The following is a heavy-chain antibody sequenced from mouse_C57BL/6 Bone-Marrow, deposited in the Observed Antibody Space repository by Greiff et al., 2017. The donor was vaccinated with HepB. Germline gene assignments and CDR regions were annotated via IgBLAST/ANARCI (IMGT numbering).Heavy chain of an antibody. CDR3: AREGIYYGYAWFAY. CDR2: IYPRSGNT. CDR1: GYTFTSYG. D-gene: IGHD2-2*01. J-gene: IGHJ3*01. Sequence: VKLVESGAELARPGASVKLSCKASGYTFTSYGISWVKQRTGQGLEWIGEIYPRSGNTYYNEKFKGKATLTADKSSSTAYMELRSLTSEDSAVYFCAREGIYYGYAWFAYWGQGTLVTVSA. V-gene: IGHV1-81*01.